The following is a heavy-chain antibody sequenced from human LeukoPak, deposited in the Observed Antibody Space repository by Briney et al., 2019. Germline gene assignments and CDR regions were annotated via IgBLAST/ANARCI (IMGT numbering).Heavy chain of an antibody. Sequence: GVSLTLSCAPSGFTVSSNYMSWVRQARGKGLEWVSVIYSGGSTYYADSVKGRFNISRDNCKDLLLLPMDSLKGEDTAVYYCARGGDWFDPWGKGTLVTASS. D-gene: IGHD3-16*01. V-gene: IGHV3-66*02. CDR3: ARGGDWFDP. CDR1: GFTVSSNY. J-gene: IGHJ5*02. CDR2: IYSGGST.